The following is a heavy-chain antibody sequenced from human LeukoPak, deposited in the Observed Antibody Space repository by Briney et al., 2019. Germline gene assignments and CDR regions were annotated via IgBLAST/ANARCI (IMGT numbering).Heavy chain of an antibody. D-gene: IGHD3-22*01. J-gene: IGHJ4*02. Sequence: GGSLRLSCAASGFTVSSNYMSWVRQAPGKGLEWVSVIYSGGSTYYADSVKGRFTISRDNSKNTLYLQMNSLRAEDTAVYYCARWYYYDSSALHWGQGTLVTVSS. CDR1: GFTVSSNY. CDR3: ARWYYYDSSALH. CDR2: IYSGGST. V-gene: IGHV3-53*01.